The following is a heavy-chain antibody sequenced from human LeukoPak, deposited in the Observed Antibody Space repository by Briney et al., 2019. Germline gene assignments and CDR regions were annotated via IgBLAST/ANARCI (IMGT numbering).Heavy chain of an antibody. CDR2: VNWIGGST. D-gene: IGHD1-7*01. CDR1: GFTFDDYG. Sequence: AGSLRLSCAASGFTFDDYGMSWVRQAPGKGLEWVAGVNWIGGSTGYADSVKGRFTISRDNAKNSLYLQMNSLRAEDTALYYCARGSQHQTGTRYYYYMDVWGKGTTVTVSS. CDR3: ARGSQHQTGTRYYYYMDV. J-gene: IGHJ6*03. V-gene: IGHV3-20*04.